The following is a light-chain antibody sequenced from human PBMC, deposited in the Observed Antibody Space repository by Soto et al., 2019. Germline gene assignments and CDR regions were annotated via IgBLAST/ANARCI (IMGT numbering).Light chain of an antibody. Sequence: EVVLTQSPPTLSCSPGERAPPSARAIQIVRTCLDWNQQKLGQAPRLLIFVESNRATAIPARFSGSGSGTDFPLTISSLEPEDFAVYYCQQHSHWPPWTFGQGTRVEMK. V-gene: IGKV3-11*01. J-gene: IGKJ1*01. CDR3: QQHSHWPPWT. CDR1: QIVRTC. CDR2: VES.